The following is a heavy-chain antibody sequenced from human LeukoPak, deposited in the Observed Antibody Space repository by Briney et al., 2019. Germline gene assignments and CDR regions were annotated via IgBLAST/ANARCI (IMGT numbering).Heavy chain of an antibody. CDR2: INQSGST. J-gene: IGHJ4*02. V-gene: IGHV4-34*01. CDR3: ARAGETLRSLESALGQYYFDY. Sequence: SETLSLTCAVYGGSFSGYYWSWIRQPPGKGLEWIGEINQSGSTNYNPSLKSRVTISVDTSKNQFSLKLSSVTAADTAVYYCARAGETLRSLESALGQYYFDYWGQGTLVTVSS. CDR1: GGSFSGYY. D-gene: IGHD3-3*01.